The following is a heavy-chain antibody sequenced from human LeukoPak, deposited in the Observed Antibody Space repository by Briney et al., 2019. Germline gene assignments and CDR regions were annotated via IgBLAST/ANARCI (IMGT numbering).Heavy chain of an antibody. CDR3: ARDPRGTSNYDYVWGSYRLRAPYFDY. CDR1: GYTFTSYY. D-gene: IGHD3-16*02. CDR2: INPSGCST. J-gene: IGHJ4*02. Sequence: ASVKVSCKASGYTFTSYYMHWVRQAPGQGLEWMGIINPSGCSTSYAQKFQGRVTMTRDTSTSTVYMELSSLRSEDTAVYYCARDPRGTSNYDYVWGSYRLRAPYFDYWGQGTLVTVSS. V-gene: IGHV1-46*01.